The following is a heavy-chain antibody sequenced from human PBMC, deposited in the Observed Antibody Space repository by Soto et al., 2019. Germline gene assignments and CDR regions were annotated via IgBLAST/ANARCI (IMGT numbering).Heavy chain of an antibody. V-gene: IGHV1-69*12. D-gene: IGHD2-15*01. CDR2: IIPIFGTA. CDR3: ARELPDIVVVVAATNGMDV. CDR1: GGTFSSYA. J-gene: IGHJ6*02. Sequence: QVQLVQSGAEVKKPGSSVKVSCKASGGTFSSYAISWVRQAPGQGLEWMGGIIPIFGTANYAQKFQGRVTITADESTSTAYMELSSLRSEYTAVYYCARELPDIVVVVAATNGMDVWGQGTTVTVSS.